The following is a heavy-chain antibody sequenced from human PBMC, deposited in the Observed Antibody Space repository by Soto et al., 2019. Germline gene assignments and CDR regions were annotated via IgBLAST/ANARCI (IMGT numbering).Heavy chain of an antibody. CDR3: ARGFTDMYYYYGMDV. J-gene: IGHJ6*02. CDR2: IIAYNGNT. CDR1: GYTFTSYG. V-gene: IGHV1-18*01. Sequence: ASVKVSCQASGYTFTSYGISWVRQAPGQGLEWMGWIIAYNGNTNYAQKFQGRVTITADESTSTAYMELSSLRSEDTAVYYCARGFTDMYYYYGMDVWGQGTTVTVSS. D-gene: IGHD3-10*01.